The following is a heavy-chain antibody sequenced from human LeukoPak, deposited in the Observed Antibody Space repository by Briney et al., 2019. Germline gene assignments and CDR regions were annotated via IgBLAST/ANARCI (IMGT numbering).Heavy chain of an antibody. V-gene: IGHV1-69*13. CDR3: ARVLITGRGYYYDSSGYSFDY. J-gene: IGHJ4*02. Sequence: SVKVSCKASGGTLSSYAISWVRQAPGQGLEWMGGIIPIFGTANYAQKFQGRVTITADESTSTAYMELSSLRSEDTAVYYCARVLITGRGYYYDSSGYSFDYWGQGTLVTVSS. D-gene: IGHD3-22*01. CDR2: IIPIFGTA. CDR1: GGTLSSYA.